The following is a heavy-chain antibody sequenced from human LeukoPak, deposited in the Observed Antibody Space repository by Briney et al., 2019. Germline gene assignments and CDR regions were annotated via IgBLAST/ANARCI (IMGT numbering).Heavy chain of an antibody. D-gene: IGHD6-13*01. V-gene: IGHV1-69*06. CDR1: GGTFSSYA. Sequence: SVKVSCKASGGTFSSYAISWVRQAPGQGLEWMGGIIPIFGTANYAQKFQGRVTITADKSTSTAYMELSSLRSEDTAVYYCARSSIIAAAGPYYFDYWGQGTLVTVSP. CDR2: IIPIFGTA. CDR3: ARSSIIAAAGPYYFDY. J-gene: IGHJ4*02.